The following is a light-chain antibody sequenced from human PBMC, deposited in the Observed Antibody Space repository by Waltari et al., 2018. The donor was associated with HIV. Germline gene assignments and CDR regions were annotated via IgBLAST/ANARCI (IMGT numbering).Light chain of an antibody. Sequence: AIRMTQSPSSFSASTGDRVTITCRASQGISSYLAWYQQKPGKAPKLLIYAASTLQSGVPSRFSGSGSGTDFTLTISCLQSEDFATYYCQQYYSYPLTFGQGTKLEIK. CDR3: QQYYSYPLT. CDR2: AAS. J-gene: IGKJ2*01. V-gene: IGKV1-8*01. CDR1: QGISSY.